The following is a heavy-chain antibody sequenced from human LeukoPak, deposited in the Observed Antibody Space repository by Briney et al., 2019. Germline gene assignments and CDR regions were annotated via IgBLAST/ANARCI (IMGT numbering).Heavy chain of an antibody. V-gene: IGHV3-53*01. CDR3: AREYYDNSGGEDAFDI. Sequence: PRGTLRLSRAASGFTVSSNYMNWVRQAPGKGLEWVSVIYSGGSTFYADSVEGRFTISRDNSNNTLYLQMNSRRAEDTAMYYCAREYYDNSGGEDAFDIWGPGTMVTVSS. D-gene: IGHD3-22*01. CDR1: GFTVSSNY. CDR2: IYSGGST. J-gene: IGHJ3*02.